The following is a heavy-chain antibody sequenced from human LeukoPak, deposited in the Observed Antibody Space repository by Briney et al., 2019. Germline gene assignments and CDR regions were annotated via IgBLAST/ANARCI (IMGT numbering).Heavy chain of an antibody. V-gene: IGHV3-23*01. CDR3: AKATGYLL. D-gene: IGHD1-14*01. CDR1: GFTFSSYV. Sequence: PGGSLRLSCAASGFTFSSYVMHWVRQAPGKGLEWVSTISNSDDSTYYADSVKGRFTISRDNSENTLFLRMNSLRAEDTAVYYCAKATGYLLWGQGTLVIVSS. J-gene: IGHJ4*02. CDR2: ISNSDDST.